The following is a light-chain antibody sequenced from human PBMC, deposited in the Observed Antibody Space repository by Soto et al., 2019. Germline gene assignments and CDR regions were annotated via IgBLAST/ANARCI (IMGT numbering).Light chain of an antibody. CDR2: DAS. CDR1: QTISTY. J-gene: IGKJ1*01. Sequence: DIQMTQSPSSLSASVGDRVTITCRASQTISTYLNWYQQKPGKAPRLLIYDASSLLSGVPSRFSGSGSGTDFTLTIASLQPEDFSVYYCQQYNNWPWTFGQGTKVEIK. CDR3: QQYNNWPWT. V-gene: IGKV1-39*01.